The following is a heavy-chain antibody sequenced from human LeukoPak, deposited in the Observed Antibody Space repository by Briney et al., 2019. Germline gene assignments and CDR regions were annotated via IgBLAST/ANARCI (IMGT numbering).Heavy chain of an antibody. Sequence: SETLSLTCAVSGGSISSGGYSWSWIRQPAGKGLEWIGRIYTSGSTNYNPSLKSRVTMSVDTSKNQFSLKLSSVTAADTAVYYCARGANFPLLSGYYTPTYFDYWGQGTLVTVSS. CDR3: ARGANFPLLSGYYTPTYFDY. CDR1: GGSISSGGYS. D-gene: IGHD3-9*01. CDR2: IYTSGST. V-gene: IGHV4-61*02. J-gene: IGHJ4*02.